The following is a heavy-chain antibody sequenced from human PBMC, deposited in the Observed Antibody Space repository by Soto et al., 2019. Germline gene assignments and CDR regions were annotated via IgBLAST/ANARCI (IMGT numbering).Heavy chain of an antibody. CDR1: SGSISSSNW. CDR2: IYHSGST. V-gene: IGHV4-4*02. Sequence: SETLSLTCAVSSGSISSSNWWSWVRQPPGKGLEWIGEIYHSGSTNYNPSLKSRVTISVDTSKNQFSLKLSSVTAADTAVYYCAGNAEPSEYFQHWGQGTLVTVSS. D-gene: IGHD1-1*01. J-gene: IGHJ1*01. CDR3: AGNAEPSEYFQH.